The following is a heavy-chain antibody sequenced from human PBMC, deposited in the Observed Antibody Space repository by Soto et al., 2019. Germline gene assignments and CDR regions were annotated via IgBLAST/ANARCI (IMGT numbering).Heavy chain of an antibody. CDR3: ARVPRNGVWFGEFWFDY. D-gene: IGHD3-10*01. V-gene: IGHV1-18*01. CDR2: ISAYNGNT. Sequence: GASVKVSCKASGYTFTSYGISWVRQAPGQGLEWMGWISAYNGNTNYAQKLQGRVTMTTDTSTSTAYMELRSLRSDDTAVYYCARVPRNGVWFGEFWFDYWGQGTLVTVSS. CDR1: GYTFTSYG. J-gene: IGHJ4*02.